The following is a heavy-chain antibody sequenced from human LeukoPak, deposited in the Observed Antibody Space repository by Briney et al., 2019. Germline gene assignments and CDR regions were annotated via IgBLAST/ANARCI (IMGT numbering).Heavy chain of an antibody. J-gene: IGHJ4*02. D-gene: IGHD3-3*01. CDR1: GGSFSGYY. Sequence: SETLSLTCAVYGGSFSGYYWSWIRQPPGKGLEWIGEINHSGSTNYNPSLKSRVTISIDTSKNRFSLRLSSVTAADTAVYYCSRGRNRNYDFWTGYLRWYYFDYWGQGTLVTVSS. CDR2: INHSGST. CDR3: SRGRNRNYDFWTGYLRWYYFDY. V-gene: IGHV4-34*01.